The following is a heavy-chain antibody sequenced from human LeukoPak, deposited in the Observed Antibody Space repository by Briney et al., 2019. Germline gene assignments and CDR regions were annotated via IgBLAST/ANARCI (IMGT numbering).Heavy chain of an antibody. CDR2: INHSGST. V-gene: IGHV4-34*01. D-gene: IGHD3/OR15-3a*01. CDR3: AKSNGYDLVDI. Sequence: SETLSLTCAVYGGSFSGYYWSWIRQPPGKGLEWVGEINHSGSTNYNPSLKSRVTISVDTSKNQFSLKLSSVTAADTAVYYCAKSNGYDLVDIWGQGTMVIVS. CDR1: GGSFSGYY. J-gene: IGHJ3*02.